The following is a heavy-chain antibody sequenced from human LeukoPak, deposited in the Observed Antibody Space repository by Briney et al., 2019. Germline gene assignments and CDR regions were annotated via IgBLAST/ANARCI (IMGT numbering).Heavy chain of an antibody. D-gene: IGHD6-6*01. J-gene: IGHJ2*01. CDR2: IYYSGST. Sequence: SETLSLTCTVSGGSISSHYWSWIRQPPGKGLEWIGYIYYSGSTNYNPSLKSRVTISVDTSKNQFSLKLSSVTAADTAVYYCARAQRHRDSSSSRWYFDLWGRGTLVTVSS. CDR1: GGSISSHY. CDR3: ARAQRHRDSSSSRWYFDL. V-gene: IGHV4-59*11.